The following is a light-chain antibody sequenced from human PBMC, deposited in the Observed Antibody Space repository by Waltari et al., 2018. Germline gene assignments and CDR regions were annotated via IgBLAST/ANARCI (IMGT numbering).Light chain of an antibody. J-gene: IGLJ2*01. Sequence: QSALTQPASVSGSPGQSITISCTGTSSDVGGHNYISWYQQHPGKAPKVMIYDVSNRPSGVSNRFSGSKSGNTASLTISGVQVEDEADYYCSSYISSSVPVVFGGGTKLTVI. V-gene: IGLV2-14*03. CDR1: SSDVGGHNY. CDR3: SSYISSSVPVV. CDR2: DVS.